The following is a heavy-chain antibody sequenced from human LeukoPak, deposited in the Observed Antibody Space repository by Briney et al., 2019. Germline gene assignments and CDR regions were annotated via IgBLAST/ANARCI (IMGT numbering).Heavy chain of an antibody. J-gene: IGHJ4*02. V-gene: IGHV3-7*01. CDR3: ARDGDQMFEVYDY. CDR2: IKQDGSEK. Sequence: GGSLRLSCAASGFTFSSYWMSWVRQAPGKGLEWVANIKQDGSEKYYVDSVKGRFTISRDDAKNSLYLQMNSLRAEDTAVYYCARDGDQMFEVYDYWGQGTLVTVSS. D-gene: IGHD3-10*02. CDR1: GFTFSSYW.